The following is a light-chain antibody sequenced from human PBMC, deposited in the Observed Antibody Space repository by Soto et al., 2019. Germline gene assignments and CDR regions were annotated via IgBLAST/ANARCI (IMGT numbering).Light chain of an antibody. CDR2: GAS. V-gene: IGKV3-15*01. CDR1: QSVSSD. CDR3: QQYNKWPPRFT. Sequence: EIVMTQSPATLSVSPGERATLSCRASQSVSSDLAWYQQRPGQAPSLLIYGASTRATGIPARFSGSGSGTEFTHTISSLQSEDVAVYYCQQYNKWPPRFTFGPGTKVEIK. J-gene: IGKJ3*01.